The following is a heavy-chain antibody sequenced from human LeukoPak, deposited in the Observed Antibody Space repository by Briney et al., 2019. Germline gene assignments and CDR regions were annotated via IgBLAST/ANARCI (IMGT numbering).Heavy chain of an antibody. CDR1: GGSISSGGYS. Sequence: SQTLSLTCAVSGGSISSGGYSWSWIRQPPGKGLEWIGHIYHSGSTYYNPSLKSRVTISVDRSKNQFSLKLSSVTAADTAVYYCARADFWSGYYYGMDVWGQGTTVTVSS. J-gene: IGHJ6*02. CDR3: ARADFWSGYYYGMDV. D-gene: IGHD3-3*01. CDR2: IYHSGST. V-gene: IGHV4-30-2*01.